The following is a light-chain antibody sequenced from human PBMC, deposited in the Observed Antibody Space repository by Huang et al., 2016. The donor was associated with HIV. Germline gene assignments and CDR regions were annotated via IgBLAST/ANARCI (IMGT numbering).Light chain of an antibody. J-gene: IGKJ1*01. CDR1: QDISNY. CDR2: DAS. V-gene: IGKV1-33*01. Sequence: DIQMTQSPFSLSASVGDRVTITCQASQDISNYLNWYQQKPGKAPKLLIYDASNLETGVSSRFSGSGSGTDFTFTISSLQPEDIAKYYCQHYDNLRTFGQGTKVEIK. CDR3: QHYDNLRT.